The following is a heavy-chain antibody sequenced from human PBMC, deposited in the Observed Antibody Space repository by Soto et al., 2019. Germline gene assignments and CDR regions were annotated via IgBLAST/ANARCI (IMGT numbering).Heavy chain of an antibody. D-gene: IGHD4-17*01. CDR3: AKDHDYGDYGGNFDY. CDR1: GFTFSSYA. CDR2: ISGSGGST. V-gene: IGHV3-23*01. Sequence: GGSLRLSCAASGFTFSSYAMSWVRQAPGKGLEWVSAISGSGGSTYYADSVKGRFTISRDNSKNTLYLQMNSLRAEDTAVYYCAKDHDYGDYGGNFDYWGRGTLVTVSS. J-gene: IGHJ4*02.